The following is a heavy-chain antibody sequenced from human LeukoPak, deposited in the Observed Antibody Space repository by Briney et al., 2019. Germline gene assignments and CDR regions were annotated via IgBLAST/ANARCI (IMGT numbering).Heavy chain of an antibody. D-gene: IGHD6-19*01. CDR3: ARYAGIAVAGYNWFDP. CDR1: GYSFTSYW. V-gene: IGHV5-51*01. J-gene: IGHJ5*02. CDR2: IYPGDSDT. Sequence: GESLKISCKGSGYSFTSYWIGWVRQMPGKGLEWMGIIYPGDSDTRYSPSFQGQVTISADKSISTAYLQWSSLKASDTAMYYCARYAGIAVAGYNWFDPWGQGTLVTVSS.